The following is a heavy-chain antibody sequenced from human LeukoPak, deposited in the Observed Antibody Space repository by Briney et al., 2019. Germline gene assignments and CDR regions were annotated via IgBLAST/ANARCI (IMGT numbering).Heavy chain of an antibody. CDR1: GFTFDDYA. CDR3: AKAKYSRSSGGYFDY. CDR2: ISWNSGSI. Sequence: GRSLRLSCAASGFTFDDYAMRWVRHAPGKGLEWGSGISWNSGSIAYADSVKGRFTISRDNAKNSLYLQMNSLRAEDTALYYCAKAKYSRSSGGYFDYWGQGTLVTVSS. J-gene: IGHJ4*02. D-gene: IGHD6-6*01. V-gene: IGHV3-9*01.